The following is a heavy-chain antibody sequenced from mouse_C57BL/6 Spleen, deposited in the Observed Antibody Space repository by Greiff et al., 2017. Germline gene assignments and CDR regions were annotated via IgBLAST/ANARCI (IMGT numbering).Heavy chain of an antibody. CDR1: GYTFTSYW. CDR2: IDPSDSYT. V-gene: IGHV1-69*01. CDR3: ARGTTVVSHFDY. J-gene: IGHJ2*01. D-gene: IGHD1-1*01. Sequence: QVQLQQPGAELVMPGASVKLSCKASGYTFTSYWVHWVKQRPGQGLEWIGEIDPSDSYTNYNQKFKGKSTLTVDKSSSTAYMQLSSLTSEDSAVYYCARGTTVVSHFDYWGQGTTLTVSS.